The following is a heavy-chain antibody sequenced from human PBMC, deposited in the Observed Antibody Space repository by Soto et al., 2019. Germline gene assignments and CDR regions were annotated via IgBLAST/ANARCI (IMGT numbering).Heavy chain of an antibody. CDR2: INHSGST. D-gene: IGHD7-27*01. Sequence: QVQLQQWGAGLLKPSETLSLTCAVYGGSFSGYYWSWIRQPPGKGLEWIGEINHSGSTNYNPSLKGRVTISVDTSKNQFSLKLSSVTAADTAVYYCARGWGPLFDYWGQGALVTVSS. CDR3: ARGWGPLFDY. J-gene: IGHJ4*02. V-gene: IGHV4-34*01. CDR1: GGSFSGYY.